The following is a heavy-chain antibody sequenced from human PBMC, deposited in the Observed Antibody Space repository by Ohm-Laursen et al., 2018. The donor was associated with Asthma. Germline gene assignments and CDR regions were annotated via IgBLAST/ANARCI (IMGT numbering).Heavy chain of an antibody. CDR2: INPNSGGT. V-gene: IGHV1-2*06. CDR3: ARDRYDILTGYHGIYYYYYGMDV. D-gene: IGHD3-9*01. Sequence: ASVKVSCKASGYTFTGYYMHWVRQAPGQGLEWMGRINPNSGGTNYAQKFQGRVTMTRDTSISTAYMELSRLRSDDTAVYYCARDRYDILTGYHGIYYYYYGMDVWGQGTTVTVSS. CDR1: GYTFTGYY. J-gene: IGHJ6*02.